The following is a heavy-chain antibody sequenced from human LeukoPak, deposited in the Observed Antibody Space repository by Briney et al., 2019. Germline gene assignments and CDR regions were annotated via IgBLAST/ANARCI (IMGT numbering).Heavy chain of an antibody. J-gene: IGHJ5*02. CDR1: GYTFTSYD. V-gene: IGHV1-18*01. CDR2: ISAYNGNT. Sequence: ASVKVSCKASGYTFTSYDISWVRQAPGQGLEWMGWISAYNGNTNYAQKLQGRVTMTTDTSTSTAYMELRSLRSDDTAVYYCARVLSSSWGNWFDPWGQGTLVTVSS. D-gene: IGHD6-13*01. CDR3: ARVLSSSWGNWFDP.